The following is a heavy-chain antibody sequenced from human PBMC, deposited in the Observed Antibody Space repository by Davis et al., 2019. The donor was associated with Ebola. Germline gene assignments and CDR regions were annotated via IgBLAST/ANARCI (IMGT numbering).Heavy chain of an antibody. V-gene: IGHV3-49*03. CDR3: TRDPTQGYSAAASDY. Sequence: GESLKISCTASGFTFGDYAMSWFRQAPGKGLEWVGFIRSKAYGGTTEYAASVKGRFTISRDDSKSIAYLQMNSLKTEDTAVYYCTRDPTQGYSAAASDYWGQGTLVTVSS. CDR2: IRSKAYGGTT. J-gene: IGHJ4*02. D-gene: IGHD6-13*01. CDR1: GFTFGDYA.